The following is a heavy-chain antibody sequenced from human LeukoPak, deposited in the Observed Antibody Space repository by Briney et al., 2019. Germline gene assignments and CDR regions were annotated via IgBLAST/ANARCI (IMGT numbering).Heavy chain of an antibody. CDR3: ARHAWLQPFDY. Sequence: SETLSLTCSVSGGSMNSYYWSWIRQFPGKGLEWIGYIYYSGSTNYNPSLKSRVTISVDTSKNQFSLKLSSVTAADTAVYYCARHAWLQPFDYWGQGNLVTVSS. CDR1: GGSMNSYY. CDR2: IYYSGST. J-gene: IGHJ4*02. D-gene: IGHD3-9*01. V-gene: IGHV4-59*08.